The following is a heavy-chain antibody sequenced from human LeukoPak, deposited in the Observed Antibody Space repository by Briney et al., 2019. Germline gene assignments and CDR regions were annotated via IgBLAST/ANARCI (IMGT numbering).Heavy chain of an antibody. CDR2: IYYSGST. D-gene: IGHD6-13*01. V-gene: IGHV4-39*01. CDR1: GGSISSSSYY. Sequence: PSETLSLTCTVSGGSISSSSYYWGWIRQPPGKGLEWIGSIYYSGSTYYNPSLKSRVTISVDTSKNQFSLKLSSVTAADTAVYYCASLGSSSWSLNAFDIWGQGTMVTVSS. J-gene: IGHJ3*02. CDR3: ASLGSSSWSLNAFDI.